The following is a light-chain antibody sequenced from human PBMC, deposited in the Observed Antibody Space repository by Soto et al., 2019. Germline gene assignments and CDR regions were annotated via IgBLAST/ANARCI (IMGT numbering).Light chain of an antibody. CDR1: QSISSY. J-gene: IGKJ5*01. V-gene: IGKV1-39*01. CDR3: QQSYSTLIT. CDR2: AAS. Sequence: DIQITQSPSSLSASVGDRVTITCRASQSISSYLNWYQQKPGKAPKLLIYAASSLQSGAPSRFSGSGSGTDFTLTISSLQPEDFATYYCQQSYSTLITFGQGTRLEIK.